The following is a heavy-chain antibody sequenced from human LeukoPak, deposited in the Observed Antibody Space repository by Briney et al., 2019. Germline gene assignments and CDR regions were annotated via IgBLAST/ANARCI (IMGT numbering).Heavy chain of an antibody. CDR3: ARVTGSSGDDY. CDR2: INPSGGST. J-gene: IGHJ4*02. D-gene: IGHD3-22*01. CDR1: GYTFTSYY. V-gene: IGHV1-46*01. Sequence: ASVKVSCKASGYTFTSYYMHWVRQAPGQGLEWMGIINPSGGSTSYAQKLQGRVTMTTDTSTSTAYMELRSLRSDDTAVYYCARVTGSSGDDYWGQGTLVTVSS.